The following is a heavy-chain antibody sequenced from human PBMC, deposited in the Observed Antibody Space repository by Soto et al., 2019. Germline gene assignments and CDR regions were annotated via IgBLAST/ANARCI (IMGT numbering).Heavy chain of an antibody. CDR1: GGTFSSYA. CDR3: ARGVLDGYNFLESFDY. J-gene: IGHJ4*02. Sequence: SVKVSCKASGGTFSSYAISWVRQAPGQGLEWMGGIIPIFGTANYAQKFQGRVTITADKSTSTAYMELSSLRSEDTAVYYCARGVLDGYNFLESFDYWGQGTQVTVSS. V-gene: IGHV1-69*06. D-gene: IGHD5-12*01. CDR2: IIPIFGTA.